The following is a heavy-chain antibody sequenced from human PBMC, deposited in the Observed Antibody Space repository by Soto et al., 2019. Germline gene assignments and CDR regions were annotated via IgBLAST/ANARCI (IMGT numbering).Heavy chain of an antibody. CDR2: IYYSGST. D-gene: IGHD2-21*02. CDR1: GGSISNYY. J-gene: IGHJ3*02. Sequence: PSETLSLTCTVSGGSISNYYWGWIRQSPGKGLEWIGYIYYSGSTKYSPSPKSRVTISVDTSKSQFSLKLTSATAADTAVYYCERWRAVVTAMPIAFDIWGQGTMVTVSS. V-gene: IGHV4-59*01. CDR3: ERWRAVVTAMPIAFDI.